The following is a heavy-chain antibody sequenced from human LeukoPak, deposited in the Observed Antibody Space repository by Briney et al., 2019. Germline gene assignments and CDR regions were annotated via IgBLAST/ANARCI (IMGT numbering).Heavy chain of an antibody. CDR3: ARGGWRLDY. CDR2: IYYTGTT. V-gene: IGHV4-59*01. Sequence: SETLSLTCTVPGGSISSSYWSWIRQPPGKGLEWIGYIYYTGTTNYNPSLKSRVTISVDTSKNQFSLKLSSVTAADTAVYYCARGGWRLDYWGQGTLVTVSS. J-gene: IGHJ4*02. D-gene: IGHD2-15*01. CDR1: GGSISSSY.